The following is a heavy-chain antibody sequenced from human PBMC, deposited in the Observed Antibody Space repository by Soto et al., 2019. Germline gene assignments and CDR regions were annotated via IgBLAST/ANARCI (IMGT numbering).Heavy chain of an antibody. CDR2: IYYSGNT. CDR1: GGSIRSVNYY. Sequence: SETLSLTCTVSGGSIRSVNYYWSWIRQPPGKGLEWIGYIYYSGNTYYNPSLKSRVTISVDTSKNQFSLRLRSVTAADTAVYYCATSEYSSLSVNRFDPWGQGTLVTVSS. V-gene: IGHV4-30-4*01. D-gene: IGHD5-12*01. CDR3: ATSEYSSLSVNRFDP. J-gene: IGHJ5*01.